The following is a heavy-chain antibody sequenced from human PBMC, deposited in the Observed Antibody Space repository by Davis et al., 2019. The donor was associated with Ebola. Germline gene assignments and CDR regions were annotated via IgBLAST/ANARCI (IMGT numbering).Heavy chain of an antibody. D-gene: IGHD3-22*01. CDR1: GFTLTKYA. J-gene: IGHJ3*02. CDR2: INTNTGNP. V-gene: IGHV7-4-1*02. Sequence: AASVKVSCKASGFTLTKYAIHWVRQAPGQGLEWMGWINTNTGNPMYAQAFTGRFLFSLDTSINTPYLQISSLKAEDTAVYYCARSTMTQDAFDIWGQGTMVTVSS. CDR3: ARSTMTQDAFDI.